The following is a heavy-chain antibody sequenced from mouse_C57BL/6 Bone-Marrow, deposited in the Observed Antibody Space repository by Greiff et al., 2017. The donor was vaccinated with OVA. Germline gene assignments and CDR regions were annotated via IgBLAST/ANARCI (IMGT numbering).Heavy chain of an antibody. D-gene: IGHD1-1*01. CDR2: ISSGSSTI. J-gene: IGHJ1*03. Sequence: EVKVVESGGGLVKPGGSLKLSCAASGFTFSDYGMHWVRQAPEKGLEWVAYISSGSSTIYYADTVKGRFTISRDNAKNTLFLQMTSLRSEDTAMYYCARTSYNGSSSWYFDVWGTGTTVTVSS. V-gene: IGHV5-17*01. CDR1: GFTFSDYG. CDR3: ARTSYNGSSSWYFDV.